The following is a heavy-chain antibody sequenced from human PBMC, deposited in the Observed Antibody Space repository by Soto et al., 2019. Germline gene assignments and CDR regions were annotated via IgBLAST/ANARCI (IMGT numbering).Heavy chain of an antibody. D-gene: IGHD5-12*01. J-gene: IGHJ4*02. CDR3: ARAIRGYGAYGGY. CDR2: ITESGHAA. CDR1: GFTFSDYY. V-gene: IGHV3-11*04. Sequence: GGSLRLSCAASGFTFSDYYMSWIRQTPGKGLEWLSYITESGHAAEYADSVRGRFTISRDNNKNSLYLQMNSLRVDDTGVYYCARAIRGYGAYGGYLGQGTLVTVS.